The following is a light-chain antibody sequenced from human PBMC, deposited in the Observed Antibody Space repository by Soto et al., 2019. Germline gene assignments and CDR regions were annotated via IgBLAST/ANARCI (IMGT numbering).Light chain of an antibody. CDR1: SSNIGSNT. CDR3: GTWDSRQSAGFHVV. V-gene: IGLV1-44*01. CDR2: SNN. Sequence: QSVLTQPPSASGTPGQRVTISCSGSSSNIGSNTVNWYQQLPGTAPKLLIYSNNQRPSGIPDRFSGSKSGTSATLGITGLQTGDEAVYYCGTWDSRQSAGFHVVFCGETK. J-gene: IGLJ2*01.